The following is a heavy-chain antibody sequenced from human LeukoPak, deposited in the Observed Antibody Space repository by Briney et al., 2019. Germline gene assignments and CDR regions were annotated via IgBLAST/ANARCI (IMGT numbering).Heavy chain of an antibody. CDR1: GFTFSSYG. J-gene: IGHJ4*02. Sequence: GGSLRLSCAASGFTFSSYGMHWVRQAPGKGLEWVAVISYDGSNKHYADSVKGRFTISRDNSKNTLYLQMNSLRAEDTAVYYCARGDSVVGLGYWGQGTLVTVSS. D-gene: IGHD2-15*01. CDR2: ISYDGSNK. V-gene: IGHV3-30*03. CDR3: ARGDSVVGLGY.